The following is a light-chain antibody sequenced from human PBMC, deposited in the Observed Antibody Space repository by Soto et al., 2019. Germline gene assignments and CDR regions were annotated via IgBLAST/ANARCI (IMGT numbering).Light chain of an antibody. J-gene: IGLJ3*02. Sequence: QSALTQPPSVSGTPGQRVTISCTGGSSNIGAGYDVHWYQQIPGTAPKLFIYTNANRPSGVPDRFSGSKSGTSASLAITGLQAEDEADYYCQSYDSSLSGWVFGGGTKVTVL. CDR2: TNA. V-gene: IGLV1-40*01. CDR1: SSNIGAGYD. CDR3: QSYDSSLSGWV.